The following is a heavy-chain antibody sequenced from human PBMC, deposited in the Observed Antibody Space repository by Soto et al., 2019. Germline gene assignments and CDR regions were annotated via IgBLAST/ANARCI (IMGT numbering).Heavy chain of an antibody. CDR1: RFTFIGYA. CDR2: ITGNGVST. CDR3: AKGARDCGGDCYSSYLDF. Sequence: GSLRLSCTASRFTFIGYAMSWVGQSPWKGLEWVSGITGNGVSTLYADSVKGRFTISRDNSKNALYMQMNSLRAEDTAVYFCAKGARDCGGDCYSSYLDFWGQGALVTVSS. J-gene: IGHJ4*02. D-gene: IGHD2-21*02. V-gene: IGHV3-23*01.